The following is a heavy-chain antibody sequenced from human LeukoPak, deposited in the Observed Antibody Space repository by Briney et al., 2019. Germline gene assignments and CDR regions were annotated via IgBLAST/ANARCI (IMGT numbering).Heavy chain of an antibody. CDR3: AALDHGHDY. Sequence: GGSLRLSCAASGFTFDDYGMSWVRQAPGKGLEWVSGINWNGGSTGYADSVKGRFTISRDNAKNTLHLEMNSLRAEDTAVYYCAALDHGHDYWGQGTLVIDSS. CDR1: GFTFDDYG. CDR2: INWNGGST. J-gene: IGHJ4*02. V-gene: IGHV3-20*04.